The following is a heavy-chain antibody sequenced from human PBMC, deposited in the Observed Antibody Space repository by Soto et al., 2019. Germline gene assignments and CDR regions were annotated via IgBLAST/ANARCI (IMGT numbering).Heavy chain of an antibody. D-gene: IGHD3-22*01. Sequence: QLQLQESGSGLVKPSQTLSLTCAVSGGSISSGGYSWSWIRQPPGKGLEWIGYIYHSGSTYYNQSLKSRVTISVDRSKNQFSLKLSSVTAADTAVYYCASNYYDSSGYSDYWGQGTLVTVSS. CDR1: GGSISSGGYS. CDR2: IYHSGST. CDR3: ASNYYDSSGYSDY. V-gene: IGHV4-30-2*01. J-gene: IGHJ4*02.